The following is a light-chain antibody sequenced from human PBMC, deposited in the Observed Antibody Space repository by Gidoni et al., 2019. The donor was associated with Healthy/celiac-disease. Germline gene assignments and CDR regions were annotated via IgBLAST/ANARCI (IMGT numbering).Light chain of an antibody. Sequence: EIVLTQSPGTLSLSPGERATLSCRASQSVSSSFLAWYQQKPGQAPRLLIYCASSRATGIPDRFSGSGSGTDFTLTISRLEPEAFAVYYCQQYGSSLMYSFGQGTKLEIK. V-gene: IGKV3-20*01. CDR3: QQYGSSLMYS. CDR1: QSVSSSF. J-gene: IGKJ2*03. CDR2: CAS.